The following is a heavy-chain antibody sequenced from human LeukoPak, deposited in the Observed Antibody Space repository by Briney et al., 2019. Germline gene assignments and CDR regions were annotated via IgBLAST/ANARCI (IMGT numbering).Heavy chain of an antibody. Sequence: GGSLRLSCAASGFTFRNSDMRWVRQAPGKGPEWVAFIQGNGGSTGYADSVKGRFTISRDNAKNSLYLQMNSLRAEDTALYYCAREVPRVMVYAIGNWFDPWGQGTLVTVSS. CDR3: AREVPRVMVYAIGNWFDP. V-gene: IGHV3-20*04. D-gene: IGHD2-8*01. J-gene: IGHJ5*02. CDR2: IQGNGGST. CDR1: GFTFRNSD.